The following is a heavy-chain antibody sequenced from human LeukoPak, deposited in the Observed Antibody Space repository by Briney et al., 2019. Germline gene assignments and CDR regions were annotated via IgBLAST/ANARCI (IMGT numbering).Heavy chain of an antibody. D-gene: IGHD1-26*01. CDR3: ARHEYSGSYYGLSWFDP. J-gene: IGHJ5*02. CDR2: IYYSGST. CDR1: GGSISSSGYY. V-gene: IGHV4-39*01. Sequence: SETLSLTCTVSGGSISSSGYYWGWIRQPPWKGLEWIASIYYSGSTYYNPSLKSRVTISVDTSKNQLSLKLSSLTAADTAVYYCARHEYSGSYYGLSWFDPWGQGTLVTVSS.